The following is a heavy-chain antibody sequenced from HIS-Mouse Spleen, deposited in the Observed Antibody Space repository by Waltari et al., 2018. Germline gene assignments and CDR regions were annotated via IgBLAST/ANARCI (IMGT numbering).Heavy chain of an antibody. CDR2: SYYSGTT. V-gene: IGHV4-39*07. Sequence: QLQLQESGPGLVKPSETLSLTCTVSGGSISSSSYYWGWIRQPPGKGLEWTGSSYYSGTTSYNPALTSRVTRSVDTSKNQFSLKLSSVTAADTAVYYCAREIPYSSSWYDWYFDLWGRGTLVTVSS. CDR3: AREIPYSSSWYDWYFDL. CDR1: GGSISSSSYY. D-gene: IGHD6-13*01. J-gene: IGHJ2*01.